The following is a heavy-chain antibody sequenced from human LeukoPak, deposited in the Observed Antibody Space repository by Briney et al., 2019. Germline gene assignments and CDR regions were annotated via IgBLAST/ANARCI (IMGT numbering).Heavy chain of an antibody. CDR1: GFTFSSYG. Sequence: GGSLRLSCAASGFTFSSYGMHWVRQAPGKGLEWVAVISYDGSNKYYADSVKGRFTISRDNSKNTLYLQVNSLRAEDTAVYYCAKDFRATPAAMLRDYWGQGTLVTVSS. J-gene: IGHJ4*02. D-gene: IGHD2-2*01. V-gene: IGHV3-30*18. CDR3: AKDFRATPAAMLRDY. CDR2: ISYDGSNK.